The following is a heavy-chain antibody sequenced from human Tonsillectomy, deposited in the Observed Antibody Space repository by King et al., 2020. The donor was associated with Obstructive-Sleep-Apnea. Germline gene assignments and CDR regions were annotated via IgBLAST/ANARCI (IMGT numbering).Heavy chain of an antibody. D-gene: IGHD2-8*01. V-gene: IGHV5-51*01. CDR3: VTSVEMVCFDC. Sequence: VQLVESGAGVKKPGESLKISCKGFGYSFTTYWIGWVRQMPGRGLDWMVIINPGDSDTRYSPSFQGQVTISADKSISTAYLQWSSLKASDPAFYYCVTSVEMVCFDCWGQGTLVTVSS. J-gene: IGHJ4*02. CDR1: GYSFTTYW. CDR2: INPGDSDT.